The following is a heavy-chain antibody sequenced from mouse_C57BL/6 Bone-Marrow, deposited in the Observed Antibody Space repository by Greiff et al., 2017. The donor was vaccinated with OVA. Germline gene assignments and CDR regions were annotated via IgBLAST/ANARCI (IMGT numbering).Heavy chain of an antibody. CDR2: ISDGGSYT. V-gene: IGHV5-4*01. CDR3: ARDLDYYCPPDY. Sequence: EVQGVESGGGLVKPGGSLKLSCAASGFTFSSYAMSWVRQTPEKRLEWVATISDGGSYTYSPDTVKGRFTISRDNSKNNLYLQMSHLKSENTAMYHCARDLDYYCPPDYWGQGTTLTVSS. CDR1: GFTFSSYA. D-gene: IGHD1-1*01. J-gene: IGHJ2*01.